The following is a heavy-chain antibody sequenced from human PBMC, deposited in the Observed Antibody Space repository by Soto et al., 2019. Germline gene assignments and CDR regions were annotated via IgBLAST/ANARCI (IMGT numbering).Heavy chain of an antibody. V-gene: IGHV3-30-3*01. D-gene: IGHD2-15*01. CDR1: GFTFSSYA. Sequence: GGSLRLSCAASGFTFSSYAMHWVRQAPGKGLEWVAVISYDGSNKYYADSVKGRFTISRDNSKNTLYLQMNSLRAEDTAVYYCARDLRGGSYWGQGTLVTVSS. CDR2: ISYDGSNK. CDR3: ARDLRGGSY. J-gene: IGHJ4*02.